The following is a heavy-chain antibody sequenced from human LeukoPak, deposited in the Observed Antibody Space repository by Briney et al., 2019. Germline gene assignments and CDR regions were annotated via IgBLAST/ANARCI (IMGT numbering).Heavy chain of an antibody. J-gene: IGHJ4*02. CDR2: INSYGSIT. D-gene: IGHD6-13*01. CDR1: GFTFSXXX. CDR3: AKEVGSAAGKGLLDY. V-gene: IGHV3-74*01. Sequence: GGSLRLSCGASGFTFSXXXXXXVRQAPGKXLXXXXXINSYGSITTYADSVKGRFTISRDNAKNTLYLQMNSLTTEDTAVYYCAKEVGSAAGKGLLDYWGQGTLVTVSS.